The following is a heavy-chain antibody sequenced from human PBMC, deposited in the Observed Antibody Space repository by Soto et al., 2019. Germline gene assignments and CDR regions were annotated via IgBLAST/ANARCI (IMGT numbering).Heavy chain of an antibody. V-gene: IGHV3-49*03. CDR1: GFTFGDYA. CDR3: TRESSSWLLNYDGMVV. D-gene: IGHD6-13*01. J-gene: IGHJ6*02. Sequence: GGSLRLSCTASGFTFGDYAMSWFRQAPGKGLEWVGFIRSKAYGGTTEYAASVKGRFTISRDDSKSIAYMQMNSLKTEDTAVYYCTRESSSWLLNYDGMVVWGQGTTVTVSS. CDR2: IRSKAYGGTT.